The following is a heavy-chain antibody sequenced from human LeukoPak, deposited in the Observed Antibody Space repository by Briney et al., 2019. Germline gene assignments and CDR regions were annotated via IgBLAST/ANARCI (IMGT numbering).Heavy chain of an antibody. CDR3: ARSGTTYYYDSGSRI. D-gene: IGHD3-22*01. J-gene: IGHJ3*02. CDR1: GFTFSSYS. Sequence: GGSLRLSCEASGFTFSSYSMNWVRQAPGKGLEWVSFISGSSSVIHYADSVKGRFTISRDNAKNSLYLQMNSLRAEDTAVYYCARSGTTYYYDSGSRIWGQGTMVTVSS. V-gene: IGHV3-48*04. CDR2: ISGSSSVI.